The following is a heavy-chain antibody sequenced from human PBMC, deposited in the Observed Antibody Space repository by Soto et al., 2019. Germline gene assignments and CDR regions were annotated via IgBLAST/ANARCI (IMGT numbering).Heavy chain of an antibody. V-gene: IGHV3-23*01. CDR3: AKDVTLNWFDP. Sequence: XXSRSLSSAPSRLPFSSYTLRWILHTPGKRLEEVSAMRGSGGSTYDADSVKGRSTISRDNSKNTLYLQMKSLRAEDTAVYYCAKDVTLNWFDPWGQGTLVTVSS. J-gene: IGHJ5*02. CDR2: MRGSGGST. CDR1: RLPFSSYT.